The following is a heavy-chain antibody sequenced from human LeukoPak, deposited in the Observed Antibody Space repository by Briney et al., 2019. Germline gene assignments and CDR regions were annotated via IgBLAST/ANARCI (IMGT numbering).Heavy chain of an antibody. Sequence: SETLSLTCIVSGGSISSNYWSWIRQPPGKGLEWIGYIYYSGGTSYNPSLKSRVTISVDTSKNQFSLKLSSVTAADTAVYYCARDRDDFWSGHPTSWFEPWGQGTLVTVSS. J-gene: IGHJ5*02. CDR1: GGSISSNY. CDR3: ARDRDDFWSGHPTSWFEP. D-gene: IGHD3-3*01. V-gene: IGHV4-59*01. CDR2: IYYSGGT.